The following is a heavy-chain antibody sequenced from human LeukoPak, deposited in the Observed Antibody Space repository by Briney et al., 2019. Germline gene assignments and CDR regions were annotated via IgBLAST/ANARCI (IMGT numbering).Heavy chain of an antibody. V-gene: IGHV3-21*01. CDR2: ISSSSSYI. J-gene: IGHJ4*02. CDR1: GFTFSSYS. Sequence: GGSLRPSCAASGFTFSSYSMNWVRQAPGKGLEWVSSISSSSSYIYYADSVKGRFTISRDNAKNSLYLQMNSLRAEDTAVYYCARSGSSLRYYFDYWGQGTLVTASS. CDR3: ARSGSSLRYYFDY. D-gene: IGHD1-26*01.